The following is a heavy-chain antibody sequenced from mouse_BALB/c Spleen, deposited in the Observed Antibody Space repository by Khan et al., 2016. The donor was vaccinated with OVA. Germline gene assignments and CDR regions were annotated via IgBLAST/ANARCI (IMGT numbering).Heavy chain of an antibody. J-gene: IGHJ2*01. CDR2: ISLKSDDYVT. V-gene: IGHV6-6*02. CDR1: GFNFRNYW. CDR3: RILL. Sequence: EVKREESGGGLVQPGGSMKLSCVASGFNFRNYWMNWVRQSPEKGLEWVAEISLKSDDYVTHYAESVKGRFTISRDDSKSSVYLQMSNLRAEDTGIYYCRILLWGQGTTLTVSS.